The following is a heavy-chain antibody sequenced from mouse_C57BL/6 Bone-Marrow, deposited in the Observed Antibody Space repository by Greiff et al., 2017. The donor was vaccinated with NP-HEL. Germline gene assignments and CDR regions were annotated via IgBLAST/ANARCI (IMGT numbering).Heavy chain of an antibody. D-gene: IGHD3-2*02. V-gene: IGHV1-76*01. J-gene: IGHJ2*01. CDR3: ARRGAQATRFDY. CDR2: IYPGSGNT. CDR1: GYTFTDYY. Sequence: QVQLQQSGAELVRPGASVKLSCKASGYTFTDYYINWVKQRPGQGLEWIARIYPGSGNTYYNEKFKGKATLTAEKSSSTAYMQLSSLTSEDSAVYFCARRGAQATRFDYWGQGTTLTVSS.